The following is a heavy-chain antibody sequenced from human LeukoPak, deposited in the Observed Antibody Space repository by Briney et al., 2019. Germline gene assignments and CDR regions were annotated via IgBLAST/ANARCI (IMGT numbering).Heavy chain of an antibody. CDR2: INYSGST. D-gene: IGHD3-3*01. Sequence: SETLSLTCTVSGDSISSGDYWWSWIRQYPGKGLERFGYINYSGSTYYNPSLRSRVTMSVDTSKNQFSLKLSSVTAADTAVYYCARAVLTPSGYIWHFDLWGRGTLVTVSS. V-gene: IGHV4-31*03. CDR3: ARAVLTPSGYIWHFDL. J-gene: IGHJ2*01. CDR1: GDSISSGDYW.